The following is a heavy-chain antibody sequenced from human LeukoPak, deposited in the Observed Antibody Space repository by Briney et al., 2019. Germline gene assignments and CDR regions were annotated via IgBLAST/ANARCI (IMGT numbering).Heavy chain of an antibody. CDR2: ISSSGSPI. CDR3: ARADCSSTRCYEFDY. D-gene: IGHD2-2*01. V-gene: IGHV3-11*04. J-gene: IGHJ4*02. Sequence: GGSLRLSCAASGFTFTDYYMSWIRQAPGKGLDWVSYISSSGSPISYAGAVTGRFTISRDNAKNSLYLQMNSLRVEDTAVYYCARADCSSTRCYEFDYWGQGTLVIVSS. CDR1: GFTFTDYY.